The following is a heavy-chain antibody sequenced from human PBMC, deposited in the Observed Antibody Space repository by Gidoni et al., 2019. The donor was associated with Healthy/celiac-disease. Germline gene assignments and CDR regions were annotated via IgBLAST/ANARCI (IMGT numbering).Heavy chain of an antibody. V-gene: IGHV4-59*01. D-gene: IGHD3-22*01. CDR2: IYYSGST. CDR1: GGSISSYY. CDR3: ARIDTMTDWYFDL. J-gene: IGHJ2*01. Sequence: QVQLQESGPGLVKPSETLSLTCTVSGGSISSYYWSWIRQPPGKGLECIGYIYYSGSTNYNPSLESRVTISVDTSKNQFSLKLSSVTAADAAVYYCARIDTMTDWYFDLWGRGTLVTVSS.